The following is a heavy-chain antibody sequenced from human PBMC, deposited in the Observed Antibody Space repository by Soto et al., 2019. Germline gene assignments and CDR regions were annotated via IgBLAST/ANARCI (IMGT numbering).Heavy chain of an antibody. CDR2: IIPLFNVA. V-gene: IGHV1-69*01. Sequence: QVQLVQSGPEVKKPGSSVKVSCEASGGTFSNFAVNWVRQAPGQGLEWVGGIIPLFNVAKYAQKFEGRVTMVADDSTSTAYMDLISLRSDDAAVYYCADSGRDVPSYNYKATEGVDLGGQGTMVTVSS. CDR3: ADSGRDVPSYNYKATEGVDL. J-gene: IGHJ3*01. CDR1: GGTFSNFA. D-gene: IGHD1-20*01.